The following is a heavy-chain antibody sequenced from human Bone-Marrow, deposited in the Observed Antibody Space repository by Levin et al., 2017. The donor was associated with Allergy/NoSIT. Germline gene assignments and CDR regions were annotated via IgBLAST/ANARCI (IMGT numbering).Heavy chain of an antibody. Sequence: ASVKVSCKASGYTFTAYNINWVRQATGQGLEWMGWMNPNSGNTGYAEKFQGRVTMTRDTSINTAYMELSSLRSEDTAVYYCARVIGAAGVWGQGTLVTVSS. CDR2: MNPNSGNT. CDR1: GYTFTAYN. CDR3: ARVIGAAGV. D-gene: IGHD6-13*01. V-gene: IGHV1-8*01. J-gene: IGHJ4*02.